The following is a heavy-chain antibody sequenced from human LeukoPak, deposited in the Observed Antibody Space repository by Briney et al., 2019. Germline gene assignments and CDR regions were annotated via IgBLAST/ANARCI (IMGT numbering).Heavy chain of an antibody. J-gene: IGHJ4*02. CDR1: GFTFSRYA. CDR3: ARDFVHYYDSSGFEYYFDF. V-gene: IGHV3-64*01. CDR2: ISSNGGRT. Sequence: GGSLRLSCAASGFTFSRYAMHWVRQAPGKGLEYVSAISSNGGRTYYETSVKGRFTISRDNSKNTLYLQMGSLRAEDMAVYYCARDFVHYYDSSGFEYYFDFGGQGTLVSVSS. D-gene: IGHD3-22*01.